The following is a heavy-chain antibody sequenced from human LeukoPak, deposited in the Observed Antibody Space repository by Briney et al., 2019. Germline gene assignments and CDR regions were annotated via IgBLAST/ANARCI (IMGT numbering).Heavy chain of an antibody. D-gene: IGHD1-26*01. CDR1: GFTFSSYA. J-gene: IGHJ4*02. CDR2: ISYDGSNK. V-gene: IGHV3-30-3*01. Sequence: GGSLRLSCAASGFTFSSYAMHWVRQAPGKGLEWVAVISYDGSNKYYADSVKGRFTISRDIPKNTLYLQMNSLRAEDTAVYYCAAARYSGSYRLGYWGQGTLVTVSS. CDR3: AAARYSGSYRLGY.